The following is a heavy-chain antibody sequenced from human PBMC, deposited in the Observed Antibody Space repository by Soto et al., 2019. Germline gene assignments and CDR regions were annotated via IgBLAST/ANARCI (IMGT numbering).Heavy chain of an antibody. D-gene: IGHD3-10*01. Sequence: GGSVXLSCAASGFTFGRYGMHWVRQAPGKGLEWVAVIWYDGSNKYYADSVKGRFTISRDNSKNTLYLQMNSLRAEDTAVYYCTTWHFFGSGSSARRGIESWXQGSLVTV. CDR2: IWYDGSNK. CDR1: GFTFGRYG. V-gene: IGHV3-33*01. J-gene: IGHJ4*02. CDR3: TTWHFFGSGSSARRGIES.